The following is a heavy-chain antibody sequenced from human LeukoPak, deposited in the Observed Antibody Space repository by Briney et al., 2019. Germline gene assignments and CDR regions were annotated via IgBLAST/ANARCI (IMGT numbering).Heavy chain of an antibody. CDR1: GYDFTDYS. CDR3: ARGQWVGTTQAYYLDY. V-gene: IGHV1-3*04. CDR2: VNTGNGHT. J-gene: IGHJ4*02. D-gene: IGHD1-26*01. Sequence: ASAKVSCTASGYDFTDYSIQWVRQAPGQRLEWMGWVNTGNGHTRYSPKFQGRVTIVRDTSASTAYMDLSSLTSEDTALYYCARGQWVGTTQAYYLDYWGQGTLVAVSS.